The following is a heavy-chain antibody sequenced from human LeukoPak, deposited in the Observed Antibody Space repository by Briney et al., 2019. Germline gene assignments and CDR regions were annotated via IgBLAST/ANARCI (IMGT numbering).Heavy chain of an antibody. Sequence: GASVKVSCKASGGTFSSYAISWVRQAPGQGLEWMGRIIPILGIANYAQKFQGRVTITADKSTSTAYMELSSLRSEDTAVYYCARLGGADYGDYEHDYWGQGTLVTVSS. D-gene: IGHD4-17*01. CDR3: ARLGGADYGDYEHDY. CDR1: GGTFSSYA. CDR2: IIPILGIA. J-gene: IGHJ4*02. V-gene: IGHV1-69*04.